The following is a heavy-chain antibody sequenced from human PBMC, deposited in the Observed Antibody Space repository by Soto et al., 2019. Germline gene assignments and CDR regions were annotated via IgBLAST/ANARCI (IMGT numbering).Heavy chain of an antibody. V-gene: IGHV4-59*01. Sequence: SETLSLTCTVSGGSISSYYWSWIRQPPGKGLEWIGYIYYSGSTNYNPSLKSRVTISVDTSKNQFSLKLSSVTAADTGIYYCARARMTMVREVIKYNMDVWGQGTTVTVSS. CDR1: GGSISSYY. CDR3: ARARMTMVREVIKYNMDV. D-gene: IGHD3-10*01. J-gene: IGHJ6*02. CDR2: IYYSGST.